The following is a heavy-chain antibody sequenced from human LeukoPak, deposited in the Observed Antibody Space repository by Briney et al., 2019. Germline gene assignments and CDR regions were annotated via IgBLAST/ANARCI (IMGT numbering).Heavy chain of an antibody. D-gene: IGHD6-13*01. CDR1: GGSISSSSYY. Sequence: SETLSLTCTVPGGSISSSSYYWGWIRQPPGKGLEWIGSIYYSGSTYYNPSLKSRVTISVDTSKNQFSLKLSSVTAADTAVYYCARDGDRIAAVGFDYWGQGTLVTVSS. CDR3: ARDGDRIAAVGFDY. V-gene: IGHV4-39*07. CDR2: IYYSGST. J-gene: IGHJ4*02.